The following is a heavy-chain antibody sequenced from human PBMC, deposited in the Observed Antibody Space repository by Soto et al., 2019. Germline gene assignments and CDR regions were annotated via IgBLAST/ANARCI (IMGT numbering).Heavy chain of an antibody. J-gene: IGHJ3*02. V-gene: IGHV3-48*01. CDR2: ISSSSSTI. CDR1: GFTFNTYN. D-gene: IGHD6-19*01. Sequence: GGSLRLSCAASGFTFNTYNMNWVRQAPGKGLEWVSYISSSSSTIYYADSVKGRFTISRDNAKNSLYLQMNSLRAEDTAVYYCVRAPSSGWYGGDAFDIWGQGTTVTVSS. CDR3: VRAPSSGWYGGDAFDI.